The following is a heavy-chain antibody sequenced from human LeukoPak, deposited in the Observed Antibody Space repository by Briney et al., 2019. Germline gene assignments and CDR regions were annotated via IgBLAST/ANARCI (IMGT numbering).Heavy chain of an antibody. J-gene: IGHJ4*02. D-gene: IGHD3-22*01. CDR1: GYTFTSYY. V-gene: IGHV1-46*01. CDR3: ARDRGNYYDSSGYPFY. Sequence: GASVKVSCKASGYTFTSYYMHWVRQAPGQGLEWMGIINPSGGSTSYAQKFQGRVTMTRDTSTSTVYMELSSLRSEDTAVYYCARDRGNYYDSSGYPFYWGQGTLVTVSS. CDR2: INPSGGST.